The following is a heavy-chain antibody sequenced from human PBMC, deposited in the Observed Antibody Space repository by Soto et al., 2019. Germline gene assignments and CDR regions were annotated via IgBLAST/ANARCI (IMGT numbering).Heavy chain of an antibody. CDR2: INHSGST. CDR1: GGSFSGYY. Sequence: SETLSLTCAVYGGSFSGYYWSWIRQPPGKGLEWIGEINHSGSTNYNPSLKSRVTISVDTSKNQFSLKLSSVTAADTAVYYCARGSPTYSSGWYSGWFDPWGQGPLVTVS. V-gene: IGHV4-34*01. D-gene: IGHD6-19*01. CDR3: ARGSPTYSSGWYSGWFDP. J-gene: IGHJ5*02.